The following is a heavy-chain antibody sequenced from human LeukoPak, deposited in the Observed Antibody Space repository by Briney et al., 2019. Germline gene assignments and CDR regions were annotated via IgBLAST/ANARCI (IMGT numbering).Heavy chain of an antibody. V-gene: IGHV4-4*07. CDR3: ATGPPMVRGVPFAFDI. D-gene: IGHD3-10*01. J-gene: IGHJ3*02. Sequence: PSETLSLTCTVSGGSISSYYWSWIRQPAGKGLEWIGRIYTSGSTNYNPSLKSRVTMSVDTSKNQFSLKLSSVTAADTAVYYCATGPPMVRGVPFAFDIWGQGTMVTVSS. CDR2: IYTSGST. CDR1: GGSISSYY.